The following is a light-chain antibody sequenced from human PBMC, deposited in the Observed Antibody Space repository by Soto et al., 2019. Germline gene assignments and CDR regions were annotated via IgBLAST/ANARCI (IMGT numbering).Light chain of an antibody. CDR3: QQYNNWPLLT. CDR1: QSVSSN. CDR2: GAT. V-gene: IGKV3-15*01. Sequence: EIVMTQSPATLSVSPGERATLSCRAGQSVSSNLAWFQQKPGQGPRLLIYGATTRATGTPARFSGIGSGTEFTLTISSLQSEDFAIYYCQQYNNWPLLTFGGGTKVEIK. J-gene: IGKJ4*01.